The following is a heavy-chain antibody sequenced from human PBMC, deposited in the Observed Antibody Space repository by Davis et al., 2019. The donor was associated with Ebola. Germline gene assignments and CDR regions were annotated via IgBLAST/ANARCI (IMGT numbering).Heavy chain of an antibody. CDR2: IYYSGST. Sequence: PSETLSLTCTVSGGSISSSSYYWGWIRQPPGKGLEWIGSIYYSGSTYYNPSLKSRVTISVDTSKNQFSLKLSSVTAADTAVYYCARGGEIGNWFDYWGQGTLVTVSS. D-gene: IGHD1-1*01. J-gene: IGHJ4*02. CDR1: GGSISSSSYY. V-gene: IGHV4-39*07. CDR3: ARGGEIGNWFDY.